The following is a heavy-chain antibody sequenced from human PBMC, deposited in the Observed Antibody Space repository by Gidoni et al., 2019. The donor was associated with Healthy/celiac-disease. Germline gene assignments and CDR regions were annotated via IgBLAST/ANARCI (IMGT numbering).Heavy chain of an antibody. CDR1: GFTVSSNY. CDR3: ARALSPDYFDY. Sequence: EVQLVESGGGLVQPGGSLRLSCSASGFTVSSNYMSWVRQAPGKGLEWVSVIYSGGSTYYADPVKGRFTISRDNSKNTLYLQMNSLRAEDTAVYYCARALSPDYFDYWGQGTLVTVSS. V-gene: IGHV3-66*02. CDR2: IYSGGST. J-gene: IGHJ4*02. D-gene: IGHD3-10*01.